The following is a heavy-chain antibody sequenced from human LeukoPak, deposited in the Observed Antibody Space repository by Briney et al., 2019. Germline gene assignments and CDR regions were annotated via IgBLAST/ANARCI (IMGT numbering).Heavy chain of an antibody. CDR3: ARGRRITMIVVVYDGFDI. J-gene: IGHJ3*02. CDR1: GGSISTDY. D-gene: IGHD3-22*01. Sequence: SETLSLTCTVSGGSISTDYWSWIRQPAGQGLEWIGRISSSGRTNYNPALKSRVTMSVDTSKNQFSLKLISVTAADTAVYYCARGRRITMIVVVYDGFDIWGQGTMVTVSP. V-gene: IGHV4-4*07. CDR2: ISSSGRT.